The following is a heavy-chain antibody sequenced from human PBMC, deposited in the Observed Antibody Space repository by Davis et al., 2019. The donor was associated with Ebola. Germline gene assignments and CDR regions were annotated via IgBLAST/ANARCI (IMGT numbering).Heavy chain of an antibody. Sequence: MPGGSLRLSCTVSGGSISSYYWSWIRQPPGKGLEWIGYIYYSGSTNYNPSLKSRVTISVDTSKNQFSLKLSSVTAADTAVYCCARDHGYSYGYVDYYYYGMDVWGQGTTVTVSS. V-gene: IGHV4-59*01. J-gene: IGHJ6*02. D-gene: IGHD5-18*01. CDR1: GGSISSYY. CDR2: IYYSGST. CDR3: ARDHGYSYGYVDYYYYGMDV.